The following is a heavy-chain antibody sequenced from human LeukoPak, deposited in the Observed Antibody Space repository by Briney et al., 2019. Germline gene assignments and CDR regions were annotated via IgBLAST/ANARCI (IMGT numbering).Heavy chain of an antibody. Sequence: SETLSLTCTVSGGSIRSSSYYWGWIRQPPGKGLEWLGSIYYSGSTYYNPSLKSRVTISVDTSRNQFSLKLSSVTAADTAVYYCARAGSSWYWFDPWGQGTLVTVSS. J-gene: IGHJ5*02. CDR2: IYYSGST. D-gene: IGHD6-13*01. CDR3: ARAGSSWYWFDP. CDR1: GGSIRSSSYY. V-gene: IGHV4-39*07.